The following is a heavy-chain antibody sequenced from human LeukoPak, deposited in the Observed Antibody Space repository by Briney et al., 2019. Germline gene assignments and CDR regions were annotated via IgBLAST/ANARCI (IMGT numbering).Heavy chain of an antibody. J-gene: IGHJ4*02. D-gene: IGHD6-19*01. CDR1: GYTFTDYH. CDR3: ASAYSSGWSLDY. CDR2: INPNSGGT. V-gene: IGHV1-2*06. Sequence: ASVKVSCKASGYTFTDYHVHWVRQAPGQGLEWMGRINPNSGGTNCVQKFQGRVSMTRDTSISTAYMELSSLTSDDTAVYYCASAYSSGWSLDYWGRGTLVTVSS.